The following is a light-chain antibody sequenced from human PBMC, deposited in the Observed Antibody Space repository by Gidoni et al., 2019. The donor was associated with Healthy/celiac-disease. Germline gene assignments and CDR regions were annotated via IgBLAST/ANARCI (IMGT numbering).Light chain of an antibody. J-gene: IGLJ2*01. Sequence: SSELTQDPAVSVALGQTVRITCQGDSPRSYYASWYQQKPGQAPVLVIYGKNNRTSGNPDRFTGSSSGNTASLTITVAQAEDEAAYYCNSRDRSGNLVVFGGGTKLTVL. CDR3: NSRDRSGNLVV. CDR1: SPRSYY. V-gene: IGLV3-19*01. CDR2: GKN.